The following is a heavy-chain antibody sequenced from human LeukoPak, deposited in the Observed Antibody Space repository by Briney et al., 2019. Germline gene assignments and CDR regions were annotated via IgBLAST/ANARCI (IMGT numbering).Heavy chain of an antibody. CDR2: INNDGST. CDR3: VRSRGYFDC. CDR1: GLTFSSSW. V-gene: IGHV3-74*01. Sequence: GGSLRLSCAASGLTFSSSWMHWVRQVPGKGLLWVSRINNDGSTFYADSVKGRFTISRDSAKNTLYLQMNSLRVEDTAVYYCVRSRGYFDCWGQGTLVTVSS. J-gene: IGHJ4*02.